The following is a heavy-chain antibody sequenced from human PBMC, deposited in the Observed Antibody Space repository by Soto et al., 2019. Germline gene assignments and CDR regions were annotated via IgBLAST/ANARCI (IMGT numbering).Heavy chain of an antibody. CDR3: ARGGYSGYASDY. J-gene: IGHJ4*02. Sequence: SVKVSCKASGGTFSSYAISWVRQAPGQGLEWMGGIIPIFGTANYAQKFQGRVTITADESTSTAYMELSSLRSEDTAVYYCARGGYSGYASDYWGQGTLVTVSS. CDR2: IIPIFGTA. D-gene: IGHD5-12*01. CDR1: GGTFSSYA. V-gene: IGHV1-69*13.